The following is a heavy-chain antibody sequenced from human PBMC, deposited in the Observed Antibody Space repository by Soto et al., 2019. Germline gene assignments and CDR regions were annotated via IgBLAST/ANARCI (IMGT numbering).Heavy chain of an antibody. Sequence: QVQLQESGPGLVKPSGTLFLTAAVSSGSISSSNWWSWVLQPPGKGLEWIGEIYHSGSTNYNPSLRSRVTISADKSKNQFSLKLSSVPAADTAVYYCASRPPDYGDYLGSDSFYMYVWGQGTTVTVSS. CDR2: IYHSGST. V-gene: IGHV4-4*02. CDR1: SGSISSSNW. D-gene: IGHD4-17*01. CDR3: ASRPPDYGDYLGSDSFYMYV. J-gene: IGHJ6*03.